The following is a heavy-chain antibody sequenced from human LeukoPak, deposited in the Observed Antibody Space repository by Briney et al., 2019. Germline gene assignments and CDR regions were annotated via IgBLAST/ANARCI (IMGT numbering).Heavy chain of an antibody. D-gene: IGHD6-6*01. CDR2: IQNDGNNK. J-gene: IGHJ4*02. V-gene: IGHV3-30*02. Sequence: PGGSLRLSCAASGFTFSNNGMHWVRQAPGKGLECVAFIQNDGNNKKYADSVKGRFSISRDNSKNTLYLQMNSLRSEDSAVYYCARDWGTSSLYLVNWGQGTLVTVSS. CDR1: GFTFSNNG. CDR3: ARDWGTSSLYLVN.